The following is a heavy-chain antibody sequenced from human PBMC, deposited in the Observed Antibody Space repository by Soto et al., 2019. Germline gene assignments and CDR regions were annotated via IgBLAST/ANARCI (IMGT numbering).Heavy chain of an antibody. J-gene: IGHJ4*02. CDR1: VFTFSSYW. CDR2: IKQDGSEN. CDR3: VRDFEGSYGYGPFEY. D-gene: IGHD5-18*01. Sequence: PGGSLRLPCAASVFTFSSYWMRLVRQSPGKGLEWVANIKQDGSENYDVDSVSGRFTMSRDNAKNSLYMQMNSLRAEDTAVYYCVRDFEGSYGYGPFEYWGQGTMVTVSS. V-gene: IGHV3-7*03.